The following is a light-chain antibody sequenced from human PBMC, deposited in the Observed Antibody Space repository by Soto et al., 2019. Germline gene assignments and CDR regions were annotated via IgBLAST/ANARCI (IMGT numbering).Light chain of an antibody. CDR2: DVS. J-gene: IGKJ1*01. CDR3: QQYGISPT. CDR1: HSVSSNY. V-gene: IGKV3-20*01. Sequence: EIVVTQSPGTLSLSPGERATLSCRSSHSVSSNYLAWYQQKPGQAPRLLIYDVSSRATGIPDRFSGSGSGTDFTLTISRLEPVDFAVYYCQQYGISPTFGQGTKVEIK.